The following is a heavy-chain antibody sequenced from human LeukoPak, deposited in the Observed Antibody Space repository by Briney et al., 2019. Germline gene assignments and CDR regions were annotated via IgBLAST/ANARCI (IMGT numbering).Heavy chain of an antibody. V-gene: IGHV4-39*07. Sequence: SETLSLTCTVSGGSISSSSYYWGWIRQPPGKGLEWIGSIYYSGSTYYNPSLKSRVTISVDTSKNQFSLKLSSVTAADTAVYYCARVEQWFRVFDHWGQGTLVTVSS. CDR2: IYYSGST. CDR3: ARVEQWFRVFDH. D-gene: IGHD6-19*01. J-gene: IGHJ5*02. CDR1: GGSISSSSYY.